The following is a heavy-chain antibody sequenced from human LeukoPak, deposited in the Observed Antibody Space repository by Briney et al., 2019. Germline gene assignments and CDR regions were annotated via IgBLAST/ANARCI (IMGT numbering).Heavy chain of an antibody. CDR2: ISSSSSTI. Sequence: PGGSLRLSCAASGFTFSSYSMNWVRQAPGKGLDWVSYISSSSSTIYYADSVKGRFTISRDNAKNSLYLQMNSLRDEDTAVYYCAREREGTYYDKEGGFQHWGQGTLVTVSS. CDR3: AREREGTYYDKEGGFQH. CDR1: GFTFSSYS. D-gene: IGHD3-22*01. V-gene: IGHV3-48*02. J-gene: IGHJ1*01.